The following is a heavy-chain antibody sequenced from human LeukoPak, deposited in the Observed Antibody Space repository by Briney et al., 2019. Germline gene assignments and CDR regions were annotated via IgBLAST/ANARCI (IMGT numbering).Heavy chain of an antibody. D-gene: IGHD1-1*01. CDR3: ARSLTTLTYEGY. J-gene: IGHJ4*02. CDR1: GFTFSSYM. V-gene: IGHV3-21*01. Sequence: GGSLRLSCAASGFTFSSYMMNWVRQAPGKGLEWVSSINSGSTYTYYTESVKGRFTVSRDNAKDSLFLQMNSLRAEDTAIYYCARSLTTLTYEGYWGQGTLVTVSS. CDR2: INSGSTYT.